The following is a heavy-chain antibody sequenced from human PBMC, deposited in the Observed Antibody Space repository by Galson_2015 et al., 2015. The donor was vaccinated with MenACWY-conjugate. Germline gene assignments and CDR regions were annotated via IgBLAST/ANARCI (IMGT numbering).Heavy chain of an antibody. Sequence: SLRLSCAASGFTLSHYWMSWVRQAPGKGLEWVATIREDGSETFHVDSVKDRFTISRDNVQNSLHLQMNSLRVEDTAVYYCARPVRNRLTIAVPYYFDHWGQGTLVAVAS. J-gene: IGHJ4*02. CDR1: GFTLSHYW. D-gene: IGHD2-21*01. CDR2: IREDGSET. CDR3: ARPVRNRLTIAVPYYFDH. V-gene: IGHV3-7*03.